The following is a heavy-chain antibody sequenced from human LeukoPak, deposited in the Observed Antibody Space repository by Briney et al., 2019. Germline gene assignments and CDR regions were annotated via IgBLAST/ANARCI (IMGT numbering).Heavy chain of an antibody. D-gene: IGHD3-22*01. CDR1: GGSFSGYY. Sequence: SETLSLTCAVYGGSFSGYYWSWIRQPPGKGLEWIGEINHSGSTNYNPSLKSRVTISVDTSKNQFSLKLSSVTAADTAVYYCARGISGYFGTSGYYYDYWGQGTLVTVSS. CDR2: INHSGST. CDR3: ARGISGYFGTSGYYYDY. V-gene: IGHV4-34*01. J-gene: IGHJ4*02.